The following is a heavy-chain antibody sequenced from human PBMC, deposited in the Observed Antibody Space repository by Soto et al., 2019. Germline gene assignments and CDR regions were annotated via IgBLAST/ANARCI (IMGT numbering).Heavy chain of an antibody. J-gene: IGHJ5*02. D-gene: IGHD5-18*01. CDR2: IYYSGNT. V-gene: IGHV4-61*08. CDR3: ARIPVDTSMIYWLDP. CDR1: GGSVSSADYY. Sequence: SETLSLTCTVSGGSVSSADYYWSWIRQPPGKGLEWIGYIYYSGNTNYNPSLKSRVIISVDTSKNLFSLKLTSVTAADTAVYYCARIPVDTSMIYWLDPWGQGTLVTVSS.